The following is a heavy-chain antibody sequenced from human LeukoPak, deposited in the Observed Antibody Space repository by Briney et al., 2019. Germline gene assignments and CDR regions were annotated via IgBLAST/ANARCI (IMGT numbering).Heavy chain of an antibody. Sequence: PSETLSLTCTVSGGSISSGSYYWGWIRQPPGKGLEWIGSIYYSGSTYYNPSLKSRVTISVDTSKNQFSLKLSSVAAADTAVYYCARQVYCTNGVCYRSAFGYWGQGTLVTVSS. CDR2: IYYSGST. D-gene: IGHD2-8*01. CDR1: GGSISSGSYY. CDR3: ARQVYCTNGVCYRSAFGY. J-gene: IGHJ4*02. V-gene: IGHV4-39*01.